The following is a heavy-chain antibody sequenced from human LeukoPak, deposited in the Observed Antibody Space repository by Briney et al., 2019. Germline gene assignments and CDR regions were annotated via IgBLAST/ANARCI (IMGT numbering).Heavy chain of an antibody. V-gene: IGHV3-33*01. J-gene: IGHJ4*02. CDR1: GFIFNHYA. CDR2: IWSDGTNR. Sequence: GRTLRLSCEASGFIFNHYALHWVRQAPHKGLEWVAVIWSDGTNRYYADSVKGRFSIFRDDSQKRVFLQMNSLRAEDTAVYYCVRDAQRGFDYSNSLQYWGQGALVTVSS. D-gene: IGHD4-11*01. CDR3: VRDAQRGFDYSNSLQY.